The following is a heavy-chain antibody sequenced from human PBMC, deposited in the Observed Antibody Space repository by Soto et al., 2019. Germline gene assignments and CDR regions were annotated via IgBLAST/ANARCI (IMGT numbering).Heavy chain of an antibody. J-gene: IGHJ6*02. V-gene: IGHV1-3*01. Sequence: QVQLVQSGAEVKKPGASVKVSCKASGYTFSSYGMHWVCQAPGQRLEWMGWINAGNGKTKYSQKFQGRVTITRDTSASTAYMELSSLRSEDTAVYYCAREWWELLDKYYYYGMDVWGQGTTVTVSS. D-gene: IGHD1-26*01. CDR2: INAGNGKT. CDR1: GYTFSSYG. CDR3: AREWWELLDKYYYYGMDV.